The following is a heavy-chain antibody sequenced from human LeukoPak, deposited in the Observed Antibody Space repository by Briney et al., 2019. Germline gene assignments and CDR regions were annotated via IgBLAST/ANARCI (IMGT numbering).Heavy chain of an antibody. V-gene: IGHV3-21*01. Sequence: PGGSLRLSCAASGFTFSSYSMNWVRQAPGKGLEWVSSISGSSSYIYYADSVKGRFTISRDNAKNSLYLQMNSLRAEDTAVYYCARDAYDILTGYQDYYFAYWGQGALVTVSS. CDR3: ARDAYDILTGYQDYYFAY. J-gene: IGHJ4*02. CDR2: ISGSSSYI. CDR1: GFTFSSYS. D-gene: IGHD3-9*01.